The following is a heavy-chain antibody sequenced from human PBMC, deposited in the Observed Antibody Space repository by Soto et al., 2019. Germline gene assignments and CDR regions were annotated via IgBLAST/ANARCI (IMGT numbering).Heavy chain of an antibody. Sequence: PWGSLRLSCAAFGFTFSSYSMNCVRQAPGKGLEWVSSISSSSSYIYYADSVKGRFTISRDNAKNSLYLQMNSLRAEDTALYYCAKDINPYCTNGVCYYYYGMDVWGQGTTVTVSS. CDR3: AKDINPYCTNGVCYYYYGMDV. J-gene: IGHJ6*02. V-gene: IGHV3-21*04. CDR2: ISSSSSYI. D-gene: IGHD2-8*01. CDR1: GFTFSSYS.